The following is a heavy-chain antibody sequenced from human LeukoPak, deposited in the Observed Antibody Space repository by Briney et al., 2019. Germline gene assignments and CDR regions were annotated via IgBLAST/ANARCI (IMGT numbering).Heavy chain of an antibody. CDR2: IYSGGST. J-gene: IGHJ4*02. CDR1: GFTFSSYA. CDR3: ARHLNYYDSSGYYLDY. Sequence: PGGSLRLSCAASGFTFSSYAMSWVRQAPGKGLEWVSVIYSGGSTYYADSVKGRFTISRDNSKNTLYLQMNSLRAEDTAVYYCARHLNYYDSSGYYLDYWGQGTLVTVSS. V-gene: IGHV3-66*04. D-gene: IGHD3-22*01.